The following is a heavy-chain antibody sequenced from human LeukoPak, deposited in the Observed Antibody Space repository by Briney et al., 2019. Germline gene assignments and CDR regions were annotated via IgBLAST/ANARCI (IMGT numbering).Heavy chain of an antibody. V-gene: IGHV4-39*07. J-gene: IGHJ5*02. Sequence: SETLSLTCTVSGGSIRSSSYYWDWIRQPPGKGLEWIGSIYYSGSTYYNSSLKSRVTISVDTSKNQFSLKLSSVTAADTAVYYCARGRGCSSTSCQRPNWFDPWGQGTLVTVSS. CDR3: ARGRGCSSTSCQRPNWFDP. CDR1: GGSIRSSSYY. D-gene: IGHD2-2*01. CDR2: IYYSGST.